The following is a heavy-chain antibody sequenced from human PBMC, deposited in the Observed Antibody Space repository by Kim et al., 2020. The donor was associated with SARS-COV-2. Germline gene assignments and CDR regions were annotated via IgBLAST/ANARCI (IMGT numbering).Heavy chain of an antibody. Sequence: SETLSLTCTVSGGSISSGGYYWSWIRQHPGKGLEWIGYIYYSGSTYYNPSLKSRVTKSVDTSKNQFSLKLSSVTAADTAVYYCARVLYDFVPGTIDYWGQGTLVTVSS. J-gene: IGHJ4*02. CDR2: IYYSGST. D-gene: IGHD3-3*01. V-gene: IGHV4-31*03. CDR3: ARVLYDFVPGTIDY. CDR1: GGSISSGGYY.